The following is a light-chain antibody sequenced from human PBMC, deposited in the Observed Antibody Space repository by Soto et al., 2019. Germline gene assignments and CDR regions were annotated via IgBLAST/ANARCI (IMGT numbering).Light chain of an antibody. V-gene: IGKV3-20*01. J-gene: IGKJ1*01. CDR2: DAS. CDR3: QQYGSSVWT. CDR1: LSVTSNI. Sequence: EIVLTQSPGTLSLAPGERATHSCRASLSVTSNILAWYQQKPGQAPRLLLYDASNRATGIPDRFSGSGSGTDFSLTISRLEPEDFAVYYCQQYGSSVWTFGQGTRVEIK.